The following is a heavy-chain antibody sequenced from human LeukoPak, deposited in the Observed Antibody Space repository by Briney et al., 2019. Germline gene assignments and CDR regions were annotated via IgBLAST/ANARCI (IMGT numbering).Heavy chain of an antibody. CDR3: ARADYGSGSYRENWFDP. Sequence: QPGGSLRLSCAVSGFTVSSNYMSWVRQAPGKGLEYVSVLYHDGGTYSADSVKGRFTISRDNSKNTLYLQMNSLRAEDTAVYYCARADYGSGSYRENWFDPWGQGTLVTVSS. J-gene: IGHJ5*02. V-gene: IGHV3-53*01. CDR1: GFTVSSNY. D-gene: IGHD3-10*01. CDR2: LYHDGGT.